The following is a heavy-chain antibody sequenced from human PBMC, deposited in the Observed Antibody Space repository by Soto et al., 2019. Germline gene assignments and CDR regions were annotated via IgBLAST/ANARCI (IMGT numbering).Heavy chain of an antibody. J-gene: IGHJ4*02. V-gene: IGHV3-48*02. CDR2: INIGSSSI. CDR1: GFTFSTYN. D-gene: IGHD2-8*01. CDR3: ARVVDGVSGADY. Sequence: GSLRLSCEASGFTFSTYNMIWVRQAPGKGLEWVSYINIGSSSIYADSVKGRFTISRDNARNSLYLQMNSLRDEDTAVYYCARVVDGVSGADYWGQGTLVTVSS.